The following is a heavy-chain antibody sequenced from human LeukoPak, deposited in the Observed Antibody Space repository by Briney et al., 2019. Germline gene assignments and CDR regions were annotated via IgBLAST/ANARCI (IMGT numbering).Heavy chain of an antibody. CDR2: ISGDGGST. CDR1: GFTFDDYA. CDR3: AKAYIAVAGTDFFDY. D-gene: IGHD6-19*01. J-gene: IGHJ4*02. Sequence: RGSLRLSCAASGFTFDDYAMHWVRQAPGKGLEWVSLISGDGGSTYYADSVKGRFTISRDNSRNSLYLQMNSLRTEDTALYYCAKAYIAVAGTDFFDYWGQGTLVTVSS. V-gene: IGHV3-43*02.